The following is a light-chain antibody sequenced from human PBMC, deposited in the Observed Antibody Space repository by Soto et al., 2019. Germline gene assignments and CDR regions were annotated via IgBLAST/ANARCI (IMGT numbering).Light chain of an antibody. J-gene: IGLJ2*01. Sequence: QSALTQPPSASGSPGQSVTISCTGTTSDVGGYNYVSWYQQHPGKAPKLLVYDVDKRPSGVPDRFSGSKSGNTASLTVSGLQAEDEADYYCSSFSSITREVFGGGTKLTVL. CDR3: SSFSSITREV. V-gene: IGLV2-8*01. CDR2: DVD. CDR1: TSDVGGYNY.